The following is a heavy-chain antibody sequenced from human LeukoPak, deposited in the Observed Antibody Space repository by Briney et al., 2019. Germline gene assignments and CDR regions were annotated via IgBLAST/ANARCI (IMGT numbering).Heavy chain of an antibody. J-gene: IGHJ4*02. D-gene: IGHD4-23*01. CDR2: ISTDGSST. CDR1: GFTFSSYW. CDR3: ARAANGNSPFDY. V-gene: IGHV3-74*01. Sequence: GGSLRLSCAASGFTFSSYWMHWVRHAPGKGLVYVSRISTDGSSTSYADSVKGRFTMSRDNAKNTLYLQMNSLRAEDTAIYYCARAANGNSPFDYWGQGTLVTVSS.